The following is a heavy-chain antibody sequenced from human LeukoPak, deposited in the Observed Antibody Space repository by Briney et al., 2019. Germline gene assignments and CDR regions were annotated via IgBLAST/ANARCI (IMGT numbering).Heavy chain of an antibody. CDR3: ARVRGIAARLVDY. CDR2: INPSGGST. CDR1: GYTFTSYY. V-gene: IGHV1-46*01. D-gene: IGHD6-6*01. J-gene: IGHJ4*02. Sequence: ASVKVSCKASGYTFTSYYMHWVRQAPGQGLEWMGIINPSGGSTSYAQKFQGRVTMTRDMSTSTVYMELSSPRSEDTAVYYCARVRGIAARLVDYWGQGTLVTVSS.